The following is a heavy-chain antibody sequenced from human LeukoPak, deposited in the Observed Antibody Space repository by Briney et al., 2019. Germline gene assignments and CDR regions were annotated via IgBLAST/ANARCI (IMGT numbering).Heavy chain of an antibody. CDR2: IFYTGST. V-gene: IGHV4-59*01. Sequence: PSETLSLTCTVSSDSIRGYYWTWIRQSPGKGLEWIGFIFYTGSTNYNPSLKSRATISVDTSKNQFSLKLSSVTAADTAVYYCARDYDGLDYWGQGTLVTVSS. CDR3: ARDYDGLDY. D-gene: IGHD3-22*01. J-gene: IGHJ4*02. CDR1: SDSIRGYY.